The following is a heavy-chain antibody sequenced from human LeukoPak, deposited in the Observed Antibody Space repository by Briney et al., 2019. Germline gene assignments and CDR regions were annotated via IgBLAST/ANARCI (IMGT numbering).Heavy chain of an antibody. CDR3: ARDLSYNPDY. CDR2: ISSSSSTI. D-gene: IGHD2-2*02. CDR1: GFTFSSYE. Sequence: PGGSLRLSCAASGFTFSSYEMNWVRQAPGKGLEWVSYISSSSSTIYYADSVKGRFTISRDNAKNSLYLQMNSLRAEDTAVYYCARDLSYNPDYWGQGTLATVSS. V-gene: IGHV3-48*01. J-gene: IGHJ4*02.